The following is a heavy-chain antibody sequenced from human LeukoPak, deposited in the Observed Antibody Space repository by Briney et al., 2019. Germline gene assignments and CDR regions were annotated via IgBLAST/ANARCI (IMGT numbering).Heavy chain of an antibody. D-gene: IGHD3-10*02. CDR3: AELGITMIGGV. CDR1: GFTFNNYA. Sequence: GGSLRLSCAASGFTFNNYAMNWVRQVPGKGLEWVSSISGRGVNTYNADSVKGRFTISRDNAKNSLYLQMNSLRAEDTAVYYCAELGITMIGGVWGKGTTVTISS. V-gene: IGHV3-23*01. J-gene: IGHJ6*04. CDR2: ISGRGVNT.